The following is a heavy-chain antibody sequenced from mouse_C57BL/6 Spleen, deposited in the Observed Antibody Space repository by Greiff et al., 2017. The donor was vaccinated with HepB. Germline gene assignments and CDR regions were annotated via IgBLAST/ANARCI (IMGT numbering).Heavy chain of an antibody. CDR3: ARDSSSYEFAY. CDR1: GYTFTSYW. D-gene: IGHD3-2*02. CDR2: INPSNGGT. V-gene: IGHV1-53*01. Sequence: VQLQQSGTDLVKPGASVKLSCKASGYTFTSYWMHWVKQRPGQGLEWIGNINPSNGGTNYNEKFKSKATLTVDKSSSTAYMQLSSLTSEDSAVYYWARDSSSYEFAYWGQGTLVTVSA. J-gene: IGHJ3*01.